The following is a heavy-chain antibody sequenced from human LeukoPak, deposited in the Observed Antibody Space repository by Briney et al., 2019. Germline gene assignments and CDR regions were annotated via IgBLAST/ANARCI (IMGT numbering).Heavy chain of an antibody. CDR1: GGSISSGDYY. CDR2: IYYSGST. J-gene: IGHJ4*02. CDR3: AREYCSSTSCYAFDY. V-gene: IGHV4-30-4*01. D-gene: IGHD2-2*01. Sequence: MASETLSLTCTVSGGSISSGDYYWSWIRQPPGKGLEWIGYIYYSGSTYYNPSLKSRVTISVDTCKNQFSLKLSSVTAADTAVYYCAREYCSSTSCYAFDYWGQGTPVTVSS.